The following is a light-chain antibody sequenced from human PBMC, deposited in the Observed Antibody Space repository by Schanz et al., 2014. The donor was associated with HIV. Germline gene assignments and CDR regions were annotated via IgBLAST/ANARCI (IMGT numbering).Light chain of an antibody. CDR3: GAWDSSLSGGL. Sequence: QSVLTQPPSVSAAPGQKVTISCSGSSSNIGNNYVSWYRHLPGTAPRLLIYDNNERPSGIPDRFSGSKSGTSAALGITGLQAGDEAVYYCGAWDSSLSGGLFGGGTKLTVL. CDR2: DNN. V-gene: IGLV1-51*01. CDR1: SSNIGNNY. J-gene: IGLJ2*01.